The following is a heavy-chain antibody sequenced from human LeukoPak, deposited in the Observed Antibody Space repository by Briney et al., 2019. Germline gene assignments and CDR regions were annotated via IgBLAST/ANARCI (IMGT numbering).Heavy chain of an antibody. CDR2: FDPEDGET. CDR3: ATDLRYINYGTPNSFAH. D-gene: IGHD4-11*01. V-gene: IGHV1-24*01. Sequence: ASVTVSCKVSGYTLTELSMHWVRQAPGKGLEWMGGFDPEDGETIYAQKFQGRVTMTEDTSTDTAYMELSSLRSEDTAVYYCATDLRYINYGTPNSFAHWGQGPLVTVSS. J-gene: IGHJ4*02. CDR1: GYTLTELS.